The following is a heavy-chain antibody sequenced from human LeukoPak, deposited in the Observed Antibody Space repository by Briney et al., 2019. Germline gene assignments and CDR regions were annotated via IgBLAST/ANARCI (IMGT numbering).Heavy chain of an antibody. J-gene: IGHJ2*01. CDR3: ANGTGGFFDP. CDR2: TYYRSKWYN. Sequence: SQTLSLTCAISGDSVSSNSAAWNWIRQSPPRGLEWLGRTYYRSKWYNDFAVSVKSRITINPDTSKNQFSLQLNSVTPEDTAVYYCANGTGGFFDPWGRGTLVTVSS. CDR1: GDSVSSNSAA. D-gene: IGHD3/OR15-3a*01. V-gene: IGHV6-1*01.